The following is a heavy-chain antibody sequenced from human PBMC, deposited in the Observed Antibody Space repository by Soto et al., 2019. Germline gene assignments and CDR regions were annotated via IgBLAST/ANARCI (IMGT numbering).Heavy chain of an antibody. CDR2: ISYDVSNK. CDR1: GFTFSSYA. D-gene: IGHD6-6*01. CDR3: AREALEYSSSSQLDY. V-gene: IGHV3-30-3*01. J-gene: IGHJ4*02. Sequence: QVQLVESGGGVVQPGRSLRLSCAASGFTFSSYAMHWVRQAPGKGLEWVAVISYDVSNKYYADSVKGRFTISRDNSKNTLYLQMNSLRAEDTAVYYCAREALEYSSSSQLDYWGQGTLVTVSS.